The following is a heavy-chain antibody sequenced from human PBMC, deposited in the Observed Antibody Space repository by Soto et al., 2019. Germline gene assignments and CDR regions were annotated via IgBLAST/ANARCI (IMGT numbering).Heavy chain of an antibody. V-gene: IGHV1-46*01. CDR3: AREARATGDFYYGMNV. D-gene: IGHD5-12*01. CDR2: INPSGGST. Sequence: ASVKVSCKASGYTFTNYYIHWVRQAPGQGREWLGIINPSGGSTTYPQKFQGRVTVTRDTSTNTVYMELSSLTSEDTALFYCAREARATGDFYYGMNVWGQGTTFTVSS. J-gene: IGHJ6*02. CDR1: GYTFTNYY.